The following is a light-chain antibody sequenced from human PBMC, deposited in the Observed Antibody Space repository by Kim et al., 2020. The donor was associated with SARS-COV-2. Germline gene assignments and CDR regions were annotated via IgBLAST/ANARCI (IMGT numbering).Light chain of an antibody. CDR2: AAS. Sequence: DIQMTQSPSSLSASVGDRVTITCRASQNIIIYLNWYRQKPGKAPNLLIYAASSLQSGVPSRFSGSGSGTDFTLTISNLQPEDFATYYCQQSYSTPYTFGQGTKLEIK. CDR3: QQSYSTPYT. J-gene: IGKJ2*01. CDR1: QNIIIY. V-gene: IGKV1-39*01.